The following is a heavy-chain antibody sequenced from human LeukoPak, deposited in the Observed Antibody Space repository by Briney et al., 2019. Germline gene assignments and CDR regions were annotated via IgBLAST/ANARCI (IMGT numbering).Heavy chain of an antibody. J-gene: IGHJ4*02. Sequence: GVSLRLSCAASGFTFSTYAMSWVRQAPGKGLEWVSAISGSGGSTYYADSVKGRFTISRDNSKNTLYLQMNSLRAEDTAVYYCAKRYCSGGSCYSESSYYFDYWGQGTLVTVSS. CDR2: ISGSGGST. CDR3: AKRYCSGGSCYSESSYYFDY. V-gene: IGHV3-23*01. CDR1: GFTFSTYA. D-gene: IGHD2-15*01.